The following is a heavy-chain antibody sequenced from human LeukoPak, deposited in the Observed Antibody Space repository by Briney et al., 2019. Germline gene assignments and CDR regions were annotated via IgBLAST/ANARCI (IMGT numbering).Heavy chain of an antibody. V-gene: IGHV3-23*01. CDR3: AKDSNYDFWSGEQFDP. CDR1: GFTFSSYA. Sequence: GGSLRLSCAASGFTFSSYAMSWFRQAPGKGLEWVSAISGSGGSTYYADSVKGRFTISRDNSKNTLYLQMNSLRAEDTAVYYCAKDSNYDFWSGEQFDPWGQGTLVTVSS. J-gene: IGHJ5*02. CDR2: ISGSGGST. D-gene: IGHD3-3*01.